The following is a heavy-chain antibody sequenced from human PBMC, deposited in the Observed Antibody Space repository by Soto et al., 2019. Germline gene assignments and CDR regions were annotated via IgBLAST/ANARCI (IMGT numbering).Heavy chain of an antibody. D-gene: IGHD3-10*01. Sequence: QVQLQQWGAGLLKPSETLSLTCAVYGGSFSGYYWSWIRQPPGKGLEWIGEINHSGSTNYNPSPKSRVTISVDTSKNQFSLKLSSVTAADTAVYYCARGGSWFGELLYGTLDYWGQGTLVTVSS. J-gene: IGHJ4*02. CDR1: GGSFSGYY. CDR2: INHSGST. CDR3: ARGGSWFGELLYGTLDY. V-gene: IGHV4-34*01.